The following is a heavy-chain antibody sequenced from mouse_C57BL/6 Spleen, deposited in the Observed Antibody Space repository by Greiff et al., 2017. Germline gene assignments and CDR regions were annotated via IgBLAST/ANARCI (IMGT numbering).Heavy chain of an antibody. V-gene: IGHV3-6*01. CDR1: GYSITSGYY. CDR3: ASGYAMDY. Sequence: EVKLVESGPGLVKPSQSLSLTCSVTGYSITSGYYWNWIRQFPGNKLEWMGYISYDGSNNYNPSLKNRISITRDTSKNQFFLKLNSVTTEDTATYYCASGYAMDYWGQGTSVTVSS. J-gene: IGHJ4*01. CDR2: ISYDGSN.